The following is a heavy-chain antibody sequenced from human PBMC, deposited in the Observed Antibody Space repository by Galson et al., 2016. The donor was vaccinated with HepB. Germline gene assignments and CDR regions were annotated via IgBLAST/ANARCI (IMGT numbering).Heavy chain of an antibody. CDR2: INEDGSKT. Sequence: SLRLSCAASGFTFSRFWMNWVRQAPGKGLEWVASINEDGSKTSYVDSVKGRFTISRDNAENSLYLQMNSLRAEDTAVYYCARYGDEAGWNFQHWGQGTLVTVSS. V-gene: IGHV3-7*03. J-gene: IGHJ1*01. D-gene: IGHD6-19*01. CDR1: GFTFSRFW. CDR3: ARYGDEAGWNFQH.